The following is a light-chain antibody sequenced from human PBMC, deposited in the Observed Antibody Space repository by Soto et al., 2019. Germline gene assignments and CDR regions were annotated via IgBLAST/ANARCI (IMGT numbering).Light chain of an antibody. CDR3: QSADSSGTWV. V-gene: IGLV3-25*03. CDR2: KDS. CDR1: ALPKQY. Sequence: SYELTQPPSVSVSPGQTARITCSGDALPKQYAYWYQQKPGQAPVLVIYKDSERPSGIPERFSGSSSGTTVTLTISGVQAEDEAHYYCQSADSSGTWVFGGGTKLTVL. J-gene: IGLJ2*01.